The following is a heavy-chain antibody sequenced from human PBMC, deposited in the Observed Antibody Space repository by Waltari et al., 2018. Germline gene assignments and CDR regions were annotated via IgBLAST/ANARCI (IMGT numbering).Heavy chain of an antibody. CDR3: ASLEYYDSSGYPNYNAFDI. V-gene: IGHV4-39*01. CDR2: IYYSGGT. CDR1: GGSISSSSYY. J-gene: IGHJ3*02. D-gene: IGHD3-22*01. Sequence: QLQLQASGPGLVKPSETLSLTCTVSGGSISSSSYYWCWIRQPPGKGLEWIGSIYYSGGTYCYPALKGRVTISVDKSKNQFALKLSLVTAADTAVYYCASLEYYDSSGYPNYNAFDIWGQGTMVTVSS.